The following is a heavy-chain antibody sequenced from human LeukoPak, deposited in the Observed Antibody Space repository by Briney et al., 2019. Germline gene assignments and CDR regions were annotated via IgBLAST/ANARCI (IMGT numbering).Heavy chain of an antibody. CDR2: IKTKAQSYTT. CDR1: GFTFNDHY. CDR3: VSDSSGSLY. D-gene: IGHD6-19*01. J-gene: IGHJ4*02. Sequence: GGSLRLSCAASGFTFNDHYMGWVRQAPGKGLERLGRIKTKAQSYTTEYAASVKGRFTLSRDDSKNSLFLQMNGLKTEDTAMYYCVSDSSGSLYWGQGTLVTVSS. V-gene: IGHV3-72*01.